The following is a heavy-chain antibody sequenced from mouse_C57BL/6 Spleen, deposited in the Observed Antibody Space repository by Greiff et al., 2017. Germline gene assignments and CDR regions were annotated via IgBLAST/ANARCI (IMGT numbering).Heavy chain of an antibody. D-gene: IGHD1-1*01. J-gene: IGHJ2*01. CDR2: ISDGGSYT. V-gene: IGHV5-4*01. Sequence: EVHLVESGGGLVKPGGSLKLSCAASGFTFSSYAMSWVRQTPEKRLEWVATISDGGSYTYYPDNVKGRFTISRDNAKNTLYLQMSHLKSEYTARYYCARDWDYYGSSLDYWGQGTTLTVSS. CDR1: GFTFSSYA. CDR3: ARDWDYYGSSLDY.